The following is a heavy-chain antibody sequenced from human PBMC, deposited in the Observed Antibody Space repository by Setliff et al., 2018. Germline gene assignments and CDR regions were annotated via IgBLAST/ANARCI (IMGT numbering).Heavy chain of an antibody. CDR3: ARAQSWSGQDFDY. J-gene: IGHJ4*02. CDR1: GYTFTSYD. D-gene: IGHD3-3*01. Sequence: GASVKVSCKASGYTFTSYDINWVRQATGQGLEWMGWMNPNSGNTGYAQKFQGRVTMTRNTSISTAYMDLSSLRFEDTAVYYCARAQSWSGQDFDYWGQGTLVTVSS. V-gene: IGHV1-8*02. CDR2: MNPNSGNT.